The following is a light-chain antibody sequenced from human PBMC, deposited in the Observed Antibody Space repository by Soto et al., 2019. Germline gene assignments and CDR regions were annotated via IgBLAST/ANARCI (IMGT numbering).Light chain of an antibody. V-gene: IGKV3-11*01. CDR3: QQRRNWPPVLT. CDR1: QSVSSH. J-gene: IGKJ4*01. Sequence: ELVLTQSPASLSLSPGERATLSCRASQSVSSHLAGFPQRPGQAPRLLIYGASNRATGTPARFGGSGSGTNFPLTISSLEPEDIGVEYWQQRRNWPPVLTFGGGTKVEIK. CDR2: GAS.